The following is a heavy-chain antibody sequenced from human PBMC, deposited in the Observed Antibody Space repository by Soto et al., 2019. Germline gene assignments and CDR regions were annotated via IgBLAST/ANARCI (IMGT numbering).Heavy chain of an antibody. CDR3: ARLNDFWSGRMFDP. J-gene: IGHJ5*02. CDR2: LYPGDSDT. Sequence: GESLKISCKGSGYSFTTSWIGWVRQMPGKGLEWMGLLYPGDSDTRYSPSFQGQVTISADKSISTAYLQWSSLKASDTAIYYCARLNDFWSGRMFDPWGQGILVTVSS. CDR1: GYSFTTSW. D-gene: IGHD3-3*01. V-gene: IGHV5-51*01.